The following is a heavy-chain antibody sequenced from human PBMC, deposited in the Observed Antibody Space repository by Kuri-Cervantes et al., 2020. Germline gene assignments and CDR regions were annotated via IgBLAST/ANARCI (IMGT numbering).Heavy chain of an antibody. J-gene: IGHJ4*02. Sequence: GESLKISCAASGFTFSDYYMSWIRQAPGKGLEWVSYISSSGSTIYYADSVKGRFTISRDNAKNSLYLQMNSLRAEDTAVYYCARDQGYSGYVSGLGYWGQGTLVTVSS. D-gene: IGHD5-12*01. CDR3: ARDQGYSGYVSGLGY. CDR2: ISSSGSTI. V-gene: IGHV3-11*01. CDR1: GFTFSDYY.